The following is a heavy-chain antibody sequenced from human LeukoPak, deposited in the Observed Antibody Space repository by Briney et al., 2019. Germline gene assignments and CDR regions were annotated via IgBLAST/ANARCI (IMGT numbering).Heavy chain of an antibody. Sequence: GGSLRLSCVVSGSTFRDAWMRWVRQTPGKGLEWVGRIKSKSDGATTDYSAPVKVTFTISRDDSRNTLYLQMNSLKGEDTAVYYCTTGGASGNSCYRSDSCVDVWGQGTTVTVSS. CDR1: GSTFRDAW. CDR2: IKSKSDGATT. D-gene: IGHD2-2*01. CDR3: TTGGASGNSCYRSDSCVDV. V-gene: IGHV3-15*01. J-gene: IGHJ6*02.